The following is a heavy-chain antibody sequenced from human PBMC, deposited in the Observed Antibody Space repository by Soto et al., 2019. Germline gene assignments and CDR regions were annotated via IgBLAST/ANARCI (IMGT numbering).Heavy chain of an antibody. J-gene: IGHJ4*02. Sequence: EVQLVESGGGLVKPGGSLRLSCAASGFTFSSYSMNWVPQAPGKGLEWVSSISSSSGDIYYADSVKGRFTISRDNAKNSLDLQMNSLRAEDTAVYYCARDQPGYSYGYGLGYWGQGTLVTVSS. D-gene: IGHD5-18*01. CDR2: ISSSSGDI. CDR3: ARDQPGYSYGYGLGY. V-gene: IGHV3-21*01. CDR1: GFTFSSYS.